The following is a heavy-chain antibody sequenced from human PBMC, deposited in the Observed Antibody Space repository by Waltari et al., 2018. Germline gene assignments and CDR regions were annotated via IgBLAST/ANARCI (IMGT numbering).Heavy chain of an antibody. J-gene: IGHJ4*02. D-gene: IGHD3-10*01. V-gene: IGHV4-31*03. Sequence: QVQLQESGPGLVKPSQTLSLTCTVSGGSISSGGYYWSWIRQHPGKGLEWIGNIYHSGGTYYNPSFKSRVTISVDRSKNQFSLKLRSVTAADTAVYYGARASNHFGLDYWGQGTLVTVSS. CDR3: ARASNHFGLDY. CDR1: GGSISSGGYY. CDR2: IYHSGGT.